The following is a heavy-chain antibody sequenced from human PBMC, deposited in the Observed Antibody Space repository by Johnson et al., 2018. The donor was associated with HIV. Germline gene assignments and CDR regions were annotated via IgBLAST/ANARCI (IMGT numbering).Heavy chain of an antibody. Sequence: MQLVESGGGLVKPGGSLRLSCDTSGFTFSDYFIDWVRQAPGKGLEWVSGINWNGGSTGYADSVKGRFTISRDNSKNTLYLQMNSLRAEDTAVYYCASPKTPTRVVRGAFDIWGQGTMVTVSS. CDR2: INWNGGST. V-gene: IGHV3-66*02. CDR3: ASPKTPTRVVRGAFDI. CDR1: GFTFSDYF. D-gene: IGHD3-10*01. J-gene: IGHJ3*02.